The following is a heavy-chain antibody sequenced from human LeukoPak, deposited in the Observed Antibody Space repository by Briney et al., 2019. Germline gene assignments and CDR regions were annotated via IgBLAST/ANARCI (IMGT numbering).Heavy chain of an antibody. D-gene: IGHD5-18*01. Sequence: GASLRLSCAGTGFTFSSYSMNWVRKAPGKGLEWVSYISSGSTTIYYADSVKGRFTISRDNAKNSLYLQMSGLRDEDTAVYYCASGSYGQFDYWGQGTLVTVSS. V-gene: IGHV3-48*02. CDR2: ISSGSTTI. CDR3: ASGSYGQFDY. CDR1: GFTFSSYS. J-gene: IGHJ4*02.